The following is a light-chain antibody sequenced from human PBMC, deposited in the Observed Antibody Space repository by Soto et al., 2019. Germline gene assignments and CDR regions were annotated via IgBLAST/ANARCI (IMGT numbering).Light chain of an antibody. V-gene: IGKV3-20*01. Sequence: EIVLTQSPGTLSLSPGERATLSCRASQSVSSSYLAWYQQKPGQAPRLLIYGASSRATGVPDRFSGSGSGTDFTLTITRLEPEDFAVYYCQQYGISPLMYTFGQGTK. CDR2: GAS. J-gene: IGKJ2*01. CDR1: QSVSSSY. CDR3: QQYGISPLMYT.